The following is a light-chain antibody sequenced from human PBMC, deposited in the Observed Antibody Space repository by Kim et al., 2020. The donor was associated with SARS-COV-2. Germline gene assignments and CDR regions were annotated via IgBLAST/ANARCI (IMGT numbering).Light chain of an antibody. Sequence: IQLTQSPTSLSASVGDRVTITCRASQDIKNYLAWYQQKPGRAPKLLTYAASTLQSGVPSRFSGSGSGTDFTLTISALQPEDFGDYHCQQFNSPYTFGQGTKLEI. V-gene: IGKV1-9*01. CDR2: AAS. J-gene: IGKJ2*01. CDR1: QDIKNY. CDR3: QQFNSPYT.